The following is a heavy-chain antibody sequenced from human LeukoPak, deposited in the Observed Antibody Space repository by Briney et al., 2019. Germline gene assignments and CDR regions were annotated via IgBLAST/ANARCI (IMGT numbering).Heavy chain of an antibody. CDR3: AKTSATPYDFDY. D-gene: IGHD1-26*01. V-gene: IGHV3-23*01. CDR2: ISGSGGST. J-gene: IGHJ4*02. Sequence: PGGSLRLSCAASGFTFSSYAMSWVRQAPGKGLEWVSAISGSGGSTYYADSVRGRFTISRDNSKNTLYLQMDSLRAEDTAVYYCAKTSATPYDFDYWGQGTLVTVSS. CDR1: GFTFSSYA.